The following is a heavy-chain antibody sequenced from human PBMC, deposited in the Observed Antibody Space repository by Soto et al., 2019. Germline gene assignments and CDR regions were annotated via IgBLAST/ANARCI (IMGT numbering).Heavy chain of an antibody. Sequence: QMQLVESGGGVVQTGRSLRLSCEASGFTFSNYALHWFRQAPGNGLVCVAVISYDGSKKYYADSVKGRFTISRDNSNNTLYLQLDSLRPEDTAVYYCAKDRGTSRYLGGSFDYWGQGTLGTVSS. J-gene: IGHJ4*02. D-gene: IGHD3-16*02. CDR1: GFTFSNYA. V-gene: IGHV3-30*18. CDR2: ISYDGSKK. CDR3: AKDRGTSRYLGGSFDY.